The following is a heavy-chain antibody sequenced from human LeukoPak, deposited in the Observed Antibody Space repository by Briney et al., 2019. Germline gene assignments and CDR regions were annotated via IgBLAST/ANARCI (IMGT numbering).Heavy chain of an antibody. CDR2: ISYDGSNK. CDR3: AKDRRDGYNHGYYFDY. V-gene: IGHV3-30*18. J-gene: IGHJ4*02. Sequence: GGSLRLSCAASGFTFSNYGMHWVRQAPGKGLEWVAVISYDGSNKYYADSVKGRFTFSRDNSKNTLSLQINSLRAEDTAVYYCAKDRRDGYNHGYYFDYWGQGTLVTVSS. CDR1: GFTFSNYG. D-gene: IGHD5-24*01.